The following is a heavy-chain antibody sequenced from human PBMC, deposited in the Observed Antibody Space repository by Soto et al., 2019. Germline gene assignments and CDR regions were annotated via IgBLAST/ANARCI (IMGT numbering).Heavy chain of an antibody. CDR3: ARDRLDYGDYAGLDLIDY. CDR2: ISSSGSTI. D-gene: IGHD4-17*01. V-gene: IGHV3-11*01. Sequence: QVQLVESGGGVVKPGGSLRLSCAASGFTFSDYYMSWIRQAPGKGLEWGSYISSSGSTIYYADSVKGRFTISRDNAKNSQYLQMNSLRDEDTAVYYCARDRLDYGDYAGLDLIDYWGQGTLVTVSS. CDR1: GFTFSDYY. J-gene: IGHJ4*02.